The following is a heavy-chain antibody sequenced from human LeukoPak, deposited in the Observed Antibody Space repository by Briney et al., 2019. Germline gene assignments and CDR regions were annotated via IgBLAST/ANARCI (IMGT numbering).Heavy chain of an antibody. Sequence: ASVKVSCKASGYTFTGYYMHWVRQAPGQGPEWMGWINPNSGGTNYAQKFQGRVTMTRDTSISTAYMELSRLRSDDTAVYYCARVWFGESLFDYWGQGTLVTVSS. V-gene: IGHV1-2*02. CDR2: INPNSGGT. D-gene: IGHD3-10*01. CDR1: GYTFTGYY. J-gene: IGHJ4*02. CDR3: ARVWFGESLFDY.